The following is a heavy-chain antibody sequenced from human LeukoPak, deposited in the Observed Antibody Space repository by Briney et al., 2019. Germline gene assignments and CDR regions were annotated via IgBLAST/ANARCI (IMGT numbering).Heavy chain of an antibody. D-gene: IGHD3-10*01. CDR2: IYYSGYT. CDR3: GRGGRQLWSSIDQ. J-gene: IGHJ4*02. Sequence: PSETLSLTCTLSVDSLSRGVYFGTCIRQHPGKGLEWIEYIYYSGYTYYNPSLKSRLSMSIDTSKNCFSLKLSSGTAADTAVYYWGRGGRQLWSSIDQWGQGTLLTVAS. CDR1: VDSLSRGVYF. V-gene: IGHV4-31*03.